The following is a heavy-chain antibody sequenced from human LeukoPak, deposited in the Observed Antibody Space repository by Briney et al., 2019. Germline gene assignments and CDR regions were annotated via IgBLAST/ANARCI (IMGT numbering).Heavy chain of an antibody. J-gene: IGHJ5*02. CDR2: IYYSGST. D-gene: IGHD6-13*01. CDR1: GGSISSYY. CDR3: ARDRGLYSSSWYPRFDP. V-gene: IGHV4-59*01. Sequence: SETLSLTCTVSGGSISSYYWSWIRQPPGKGLEWIGYIYYSGSTNYNPSLKSRVTISVDTSKNQFSLKLGSVTAADTAVYYCARDRGLYSSSWYPRFDPWGQGTLVTVSS.